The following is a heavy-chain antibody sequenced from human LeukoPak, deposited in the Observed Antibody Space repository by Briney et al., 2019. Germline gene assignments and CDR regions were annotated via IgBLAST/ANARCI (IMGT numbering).Heavy chain of an antibody. CDR2: ISSSSSYI. CDR3: AKSPEGYCSGGTCYLYFDY. CDR1: GFTFSTYS. J-gene: IGHJ4*02. D-gene: IGHD2-15*01. Sequence: GGSLRLSCAASGFTFSTYSVNWVRQAPGKGLEWVSSISSSSSYIYYADSVKGRFTISRDNAKNSLYLQMDSLRAEDTAVFYCAKSPEGYCSGGTCYLYFDYWGQGSLVTVSS. V-gene: IGHV3-21*06.